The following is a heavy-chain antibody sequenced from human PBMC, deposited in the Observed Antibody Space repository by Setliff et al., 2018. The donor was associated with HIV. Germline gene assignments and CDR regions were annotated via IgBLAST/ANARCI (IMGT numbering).Heavy chain of an antibody. CDR3: ARHSITLVVGVPERDDAFDI. CDR2: FYYSWNT. V-gene: IGHV4-34*01. J-gene: IGHJ3*02. CDR1: GGSFSDYY. Sequence: TLSLTCAVYGGSFSDYYWSWIRQPPGKGLEWIGSFYYSWNTYYNPSLKSRVTISVDTSKNQFSLKLSSVTAADTAVYYCARHSITLVVGVPERDDAFDIWGQGTMVTVSS. D-gene: IGHD3-22*01.